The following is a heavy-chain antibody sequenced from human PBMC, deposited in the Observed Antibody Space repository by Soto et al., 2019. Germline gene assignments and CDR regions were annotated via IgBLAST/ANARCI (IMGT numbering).Heavy chain of an antibody. D-gene: IGHD1-26*01. V-gene: IGHV1-45*02. CDR2: ITPFSGDG. J-gene: IGHJ4*02. CDR3: AGGGAGSGPFTWELPDH. Sequence: QMQLVQSGAEVKKTGSTVTVSCKALGNTFTYRYLHWVRQAPGQALEWMGWITPFSGDGHYPQKFQERLTITRDRSINTAYMRMSSLRSEDTAMYYCAGGGAGSGPFTWELPDHWGQGTLVTVSS. CDR1: GNTFTYRY.